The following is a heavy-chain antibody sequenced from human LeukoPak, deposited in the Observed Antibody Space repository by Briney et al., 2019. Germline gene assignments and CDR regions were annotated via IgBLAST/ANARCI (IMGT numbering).Heavy chain of an antibody. V-gene: IGHV3-30*02. CDR3: AKVLPYYYGSGSLPVDAFDI. CDR1: GFTFSSYG. CDR2: IRCDGSNK. D-gene: IGHD3-10*01. J-gene: IGHJ3*02. Sequence: GGSLRLSCAASGFTFSSYGMHWVRQAPGKGLEWVAFIRCDGSNKYYADSVKGRFTISRDNSKNTLYLQMNSLRAEDTAVYYCAKVLPYYYGSGSLPVDAFDIWGQGTMVTVSS.